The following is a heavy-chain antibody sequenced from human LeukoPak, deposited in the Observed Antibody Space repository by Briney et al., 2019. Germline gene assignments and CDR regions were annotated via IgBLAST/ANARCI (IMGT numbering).Heavy chain of an antibody. CDR2: ISYSGST. Sequence: SETLSLTCTVSGGSINSYYWSWIRQPPGKGLEWIGYISYSGSTNYNPSLKSRVTISVDTSKNQFSLKLTSVTAADTAVYFCARALSYSGRSDIWGQGTVVTVSS. J-gene: IGHJ3*02. V-gene: IGHV4-59*01. CDR3: ARALSYSGRSDI. CDR1: GGSINSYY. D-gene: IGHD1-26*01.